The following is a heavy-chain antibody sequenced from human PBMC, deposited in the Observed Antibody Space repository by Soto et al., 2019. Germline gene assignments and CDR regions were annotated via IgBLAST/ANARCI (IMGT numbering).Heavy chain of an antibody. CDR2: IIPIFGTA. V-gene: IGHV1-69*13. Sequence: GASVKISCKASGGTYSSYAISWVRQAPEQGLEWMGGIIPIFGTANYAQKFQGRVTITADESTSTAYMELSSLRSEDTAVYYCARSKSGYYYDSSGYSSPYGMDVWGQGTTVTVSS. J-gene: IGHJ6*02. D-gene: IGHD3-22*01. CDR1: GGTYSSYA. CDR3: ARSKSGYYYDSSGYSSPYGMDV.